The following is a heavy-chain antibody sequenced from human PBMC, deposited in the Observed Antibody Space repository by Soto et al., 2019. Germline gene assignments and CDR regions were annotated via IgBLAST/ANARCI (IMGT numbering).Heavy chain of an antibody. J-gene: IGHJ3*02. CDR3: ARRPLEHGDLRDAFDI. CDR2: IYYSGST. Sequence: QVQLQESGPGLVKPSQTLSLTCTVSGGSISSGDYYWSWIRQPPGKGLEWIGYIYYSGSTYYNPSVKSRVTISVDTSKNQFSLKLSSVTVADTAVYYCARRPLEHGDLRDAFDIWGQGTMVTVSS. V-gene: IGHV4-30-4*01. CDR1: GGSISSGDYY. D-gene: IGHD4-17*01.